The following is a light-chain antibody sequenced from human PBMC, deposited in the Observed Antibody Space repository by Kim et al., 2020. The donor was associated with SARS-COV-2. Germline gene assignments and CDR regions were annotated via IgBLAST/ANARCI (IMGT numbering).Light chain of an antibody. CDR3: QAWDSSTVV. CDR2: QDS. J-gene: IGLJ2*01. V-gene: IGLV3-1*01. CDR1: KLGDKY. Sequence: LSPGTPARTTCSGDKLGDKYACWYQQKPGQSPVLVIYQDSKRPSGIPERFSGSNSGNTATLTISGTQAMDEADYYCQAWDSSTVVFGGGTQLTVL.